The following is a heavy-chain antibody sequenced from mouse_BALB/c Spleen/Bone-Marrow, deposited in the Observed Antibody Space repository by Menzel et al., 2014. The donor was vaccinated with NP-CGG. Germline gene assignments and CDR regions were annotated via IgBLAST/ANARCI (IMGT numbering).Heavy chain of an antibody. Sequence: EVKLMESGAELVKPGASVKLSCPASGFNIKDTYMHWVKQRPEQGLEWIGRIDPANGNTKYDPKFQGKATITADTSSNTAYLQLSSLTSEDTAVYYCTSYCYGSGGFAYWGQGTLVTVSA. CDR1: GFNIKDTY. D-gene: IGHD1-1*01. CDR2: IDPANGNT. CDR3: TSYCYGSGGFAY. V-gene: IGHV14-3*02. J-gene: IGHJ3*01.